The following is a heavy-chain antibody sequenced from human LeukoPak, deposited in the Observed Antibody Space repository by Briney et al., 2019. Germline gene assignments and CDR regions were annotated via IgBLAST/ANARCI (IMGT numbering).Heavy chain of an antibody. Sequence: QSGGSLRLSCAASGFTFSSYWMSWVRQAPGKGLEWVANIKQDGSQKYYVDSVKGRFTISRDNAKNSLFLQMNSLRAEDTAVYYCTRDGVRGSYNHTHFDHWGQGALVIVSS. CDR1: GFTFSSYW. CDR2: IKQDGSQK. J-gene: IGHJ4*02. CDR3: TRDGVRGSYNHTHFDH. V-gene: IGHV3-7*01. D-gene: IGHD1-14*01.